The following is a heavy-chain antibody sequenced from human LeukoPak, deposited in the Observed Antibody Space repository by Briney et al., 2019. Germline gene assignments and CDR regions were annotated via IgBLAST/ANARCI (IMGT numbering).Heavy chain of an antibody. J-gene: IGHJ4*02. V-gene: IGHV3-53*01. CDR3: ARRAGAYTHPYDY. Sequence: GGSLRLSCTVSGITVSSNSMSWVRQAPGKGLEWISFIYSAGSTHYSDSVKGRFTISIDNSKNTLYLQMNSLRAEDTAVYYCARRAGAYTHPYDYWGQGTLVTVS. CDR1: GITVSSNS. D-gene: IGHD3-16*01. CDR2: IYSAGST.